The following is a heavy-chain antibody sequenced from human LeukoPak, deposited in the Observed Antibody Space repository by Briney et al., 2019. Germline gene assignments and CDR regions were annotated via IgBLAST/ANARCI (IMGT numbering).Heavy chain of an antibody. Sequence: PGGSLRLSCAASGFTFSSYGMSWVRQAPGKGLEWVAVISYDGSNKYYADSVKGRFTISRDNSKNTLYLQMNSLRAEDTAVYYCANPPTVTSFDHWGQGTLVTVSS. CDR1: GFTFSSYG. J-gene: IGHJ4*02. D-gene: IGHD4-11*01. CDR2: ISYDGSNK. CDR3: ANPPTVTSFDH. V-gene: IGHV3-30*18.